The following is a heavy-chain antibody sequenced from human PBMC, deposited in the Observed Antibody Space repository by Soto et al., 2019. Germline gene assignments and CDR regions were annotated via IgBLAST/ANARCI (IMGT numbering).Heavy chain of an antibody. CDR1: GGTFSRHS. CDR3: AREDRDGESALGPAAIDGMDV. D-gene: IGHD2-2*01. V-gene: IGHV1-69*08. CDR2: IMPFSDIA. Sequence: QVQLVQSGAEVKKPGSSVKVSCKASGGTFSRHSITWVRQAPGHGLEWMGRIMPFSDIASYAQKFQGRVTITADKSTSTAYMELSSLRSEDTAVYYCAREDRDGESALGPAAIDGMDVWGQGTTVTVSS. J-gene: IGHJ6*02.